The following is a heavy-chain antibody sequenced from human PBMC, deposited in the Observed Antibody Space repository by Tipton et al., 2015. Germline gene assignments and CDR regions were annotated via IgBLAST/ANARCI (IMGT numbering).Heavy chain of an antibody. V-gene: IGHV4-59*01. CDR1: SDSINKYY. D-gene: IGHD4-23*01. CDR2: IQYSGST. J-gene: IGHJ4*02. CDR3: ARARGRHGGLFDS. Sequence: TLSLTCTVSSDSINKYYWSWIRQPPGKELQWIGYIQYSGSTNYNPSLKGRVTISVDTSKSQFSLKMTSVTATDTAVYYCARARGRHGGLFDSWGQGTIVTVSS.